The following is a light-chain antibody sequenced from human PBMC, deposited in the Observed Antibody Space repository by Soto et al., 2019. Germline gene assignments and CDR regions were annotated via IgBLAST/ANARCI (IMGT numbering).Light chain of an antibody. Sequence: EIVLTQSPGTLSLSPVERATLSCRASQTVLNNYLTWYQQKPGQAPRRLIFGASFRATGIPDRFSGSGSGTDFTLPIRRLEPEDSAVYYCQQYGTSTPTFGQGTKVDIK. J-gene: IGKJ1*01. CDR2: GAS. CDR1: QTVLNNY. CDR3: QQYGTSTPT. V-gene: IGKV3-20*01.